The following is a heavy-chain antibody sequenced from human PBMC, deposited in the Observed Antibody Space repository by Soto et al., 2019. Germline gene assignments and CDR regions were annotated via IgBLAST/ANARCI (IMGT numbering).Heavy chain of an antibody. Sequence: GASVKVSCKASGFTFTSSAVQWVRRARGQRLEWIGWIVVGSGNTNYAQKFQERVTITRDMSTSTAYMELSSLRSEDTAVYYCAADTQMAKIVLVPAAISIFDYWGQGTLVTVSS. D-gene: IGHD2-2*01. CDR1: GFTFTSSA. V-gene: IGHV1-58*01. CDR3: AADTQMAKIVLVPAAISIFDY. CDR2: IVVGSGNT. J-gene: IGHJ4*02.